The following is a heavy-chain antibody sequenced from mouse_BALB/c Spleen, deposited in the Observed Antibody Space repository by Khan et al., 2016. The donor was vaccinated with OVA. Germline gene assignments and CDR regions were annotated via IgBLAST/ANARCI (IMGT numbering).Heavy chain of an antibody. Sequence: EVELVESGGGLVQPGGSLKLSCAASGFTFSSYTMSWVRQTPEKRLEWVAYISNGGGSTYYPDTVKGRFTISRDNAKNTLYLQMSSLKSEDTAMYYCARLPTVGDYYAMDYWGQGTSVTVSS. CDR3: ARLPTVGDYYAMDY. D-gene: IGHD1-1*01. J-gene: IGHJ4*01. CDR2: ISNGGGST. CDR1: GFTFSSYT. V-gene: IGHV5-12-2*01.